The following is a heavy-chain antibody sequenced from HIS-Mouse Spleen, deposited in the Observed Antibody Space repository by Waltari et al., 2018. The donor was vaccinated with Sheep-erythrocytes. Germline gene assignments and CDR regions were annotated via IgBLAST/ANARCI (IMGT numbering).Heavy chain of an antibody. V-gene: IGHV3-30*18. J-gene: IGHJ3*02. CDR1: GFTFSSYG. CDR3: AKGDAMVYDAFDI. Sequence: QVQLVESGGGVVQPGRSLRLSCAAPGFTFSSYGMHWVRQAPGEGPEWVAVISYDGSNKYYADSVKGRFTISRDNSKNTLYLQMNSLRAEDTAVYYCAKGDAMVYDAFDIWGQGTMVTVSS. D-gene: IGHD2-8*01. CDR2: ISYDGSNK.